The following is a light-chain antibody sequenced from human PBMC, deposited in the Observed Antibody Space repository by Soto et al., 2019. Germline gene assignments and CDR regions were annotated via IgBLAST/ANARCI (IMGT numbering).Light chain of an antibody. V-gene: IGKV1-27*01. CDR1: QDISNY. Sequence: DIPMTQSPSSLSASVGDRVIITCRASQDISNYLAWYQQKPGKVPKLLIYAASTLQSGVPSRFSGSGSGTDFTLTISSLQPEDVATYYCQTYNSAPFTFGPGTKVDVK. CDR2: AAS. J-gene: IGKJ3*01. CDR3: QTYNSAPFT.